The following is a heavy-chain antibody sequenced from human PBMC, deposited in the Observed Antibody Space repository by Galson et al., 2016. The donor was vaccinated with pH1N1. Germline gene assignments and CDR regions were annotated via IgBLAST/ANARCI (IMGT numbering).Heavy chain of an antibody. V-gene: IGHV7-4-1*02. CDR3: ARESYRCSGGNCYFDS. CDR1: GYTFASYA. Sequence: SVKVSCKASGYTFASYAINWVRQVPGQGLEWMGWIHTTTGDPSYGQGFTGRFLFSLDTSVTTAYLQISSLKTEDAAVDYCARESYRCSGGNCYFDSWGQGTLVTVSS. CDR2: IHTTTGDP. J-gene: IGHJ4*02. D-gene: IGHD2-15*01.